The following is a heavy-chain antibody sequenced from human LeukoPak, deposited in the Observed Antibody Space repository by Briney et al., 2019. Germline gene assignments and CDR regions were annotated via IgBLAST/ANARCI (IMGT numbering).Heavy chain of an antibody. CDR2: LHYSGST. J-gene: IGHJ4*02. CDR3: ARHHDGGPKLRLDF. CDR1: GASVSNYY. Sequence: KPSETLSPPCRVSGASVSNYYWSCIRQSPGKGLEWIGFLHYSGSTNYNPSLNSRVTTSIDTSMNQLSLTLVSVTAADTAVYFCARHHDGGPKLRLDFWGLGVLVTVSS. D-gene: IGHD2-15*01. V-gene: IGHV4-59*08.